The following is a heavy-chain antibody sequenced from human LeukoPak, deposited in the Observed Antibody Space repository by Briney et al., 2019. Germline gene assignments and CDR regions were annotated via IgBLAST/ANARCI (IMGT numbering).Heavy chain of an antibody. V-gene: IGHV3-11*04. CDR1: GFTFSDYY. CDR2: ISSSGSTI. CDR3: ARGGIQVSGIDEFDY. J-gene: IGHJ4*02. Sequence: GGSLRLSCAASGFTFSDYYMSWIRQAPGRGLEWVSYISSSGSTIYYADSVKGRFTVSRDNAKNSLYLQMNGLRAEETAVYYCARGGIQVSGIDEFDYWGQGALVTVSS. D-gene: IGHD6-19*01.